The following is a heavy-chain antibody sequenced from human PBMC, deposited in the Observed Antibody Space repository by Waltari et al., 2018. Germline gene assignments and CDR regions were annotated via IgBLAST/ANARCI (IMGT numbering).Heavy chain of an antibody. V-gene: IGHV4-34*01. CDR1: GGSFSGYY. Sequence: QVQLQQWGAGLLKPSETLSLTCAVYGGSFSGYYWSWIRQPPGKGLEWIGEINHSGSTNYNPSLKSRVTISVDTSKNQFSLKLSSVTAADTAVYYCARPPGGYCSSTGCYTRKYFQHWGQGTLVTVSS. CDR3: ARPPGGYCSSTGCYTRKYFQH. J-gene: IGHJ1*01. CDR2: INHSGST. D-gene: IGHD2-2*02.